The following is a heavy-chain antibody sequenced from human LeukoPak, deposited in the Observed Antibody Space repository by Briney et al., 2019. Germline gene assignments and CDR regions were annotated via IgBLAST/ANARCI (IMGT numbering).Heavy chain of an antibody. CDR3: ARDHEYYYGSGSYYPGGCDY. J-gene: IGHJ4*02. Sequence: ASVKVSCKASGYTLTSYYMHWLRQAPGPGLEWMGIINPSGGSTSYAQKFQGRVTMTRDTSTSTVYMELSSLRSEDTAVYYCARDHEYYYGSGSYYPGGCDYWGQGTLVTVSS. D-gene: IGHD3-10*01. V-gene: IGHV1-46*01. CDR2: INPSGGST. CDR1: GYTLTSYY.